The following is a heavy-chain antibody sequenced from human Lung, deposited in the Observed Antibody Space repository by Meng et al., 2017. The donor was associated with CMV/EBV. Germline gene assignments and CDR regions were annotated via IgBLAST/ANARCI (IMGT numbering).Heavy chain of an antibody. J-gene: IGHJ4*03. CDR3: TSAPGDY. CDR2: INPKSGGT. V-gene: IGHV1-2*02. Sequence: ASVKVSCKASGYTFTSYYMHWVRQAPGQGLEWMGWINPKSGGTHYAQSFQGRVTITRDTSINTVYVEISSLKSDDTAVYYCTSAPGDYWGQGTLVTVSS. D-gene: IGHD1-14*01. CDR1: GYTFTSYY.